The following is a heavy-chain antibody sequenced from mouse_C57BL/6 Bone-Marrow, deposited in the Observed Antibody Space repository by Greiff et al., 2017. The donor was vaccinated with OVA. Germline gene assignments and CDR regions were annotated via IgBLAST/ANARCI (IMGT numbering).Heavy chain of an antibody. CDR3: ARPGYYFDY. D-gene: IGHD4-1*01. Sequence: DVKLVESGGDLVKPGGSLKLSCAASGFTFSSYGMSWVRQTPDKRLEWVATISSGGSYTYYPDSVKGRFTISRDNAKNTLYLQMSSLKSEDTAMYYCARPGYYFDYWGQGTTLTVSS. V-gene: IGHV5-6*02. J-gene: IGHJ2*01. CDR2: ISSGGSYT. CDR1: GFTFSSYG.